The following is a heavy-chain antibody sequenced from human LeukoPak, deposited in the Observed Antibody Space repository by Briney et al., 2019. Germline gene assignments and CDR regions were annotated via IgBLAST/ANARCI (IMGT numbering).Heavy chain of an antibody. D-gene: IGHD3-9*01. V-gene: IGHV4-59*01. CDR1: GGSISSYY. CDR3: ARGGLRYFDWPHDFDY. CDR2: IYYSGST. J-gene: IGHJ4*02. Sequence: PSETLSLTCTVSGGSISSYYWSWIRQPPGKGLEWIGYIYYSGSTNYSPSLKSRVTISVDTSKNQFSLKLSSVTAADTAVYYCARGGLRYFDWPHDFDYWGQGTLVTVSS.